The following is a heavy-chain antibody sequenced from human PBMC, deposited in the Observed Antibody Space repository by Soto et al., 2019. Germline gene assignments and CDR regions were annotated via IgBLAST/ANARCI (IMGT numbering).Heavy chain of an antibody. CDR2: FDPEDGET. J-gene: IGHJ5*02. CDR1: GYTLTELS. D-gene: IGHD1-26*01. Sequence: ASVKVSCKVSGYTLTELSMHLVRQAPGKGLEWMGGFDPEDGETIYAQKFQGRVTMTEDTSTDTAYMELSSLRSEDTAVYYCATGREGATQYNWFDPWGRGTLVTVSS. V-gene: IGHV1-24*01. CDR3: ATGREGATQYNWFDP.